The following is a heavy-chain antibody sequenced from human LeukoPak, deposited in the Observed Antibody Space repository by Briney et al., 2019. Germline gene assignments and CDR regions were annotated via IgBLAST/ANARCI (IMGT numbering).Heavy chain of an antibody. CDR2: MNPNSGNT. Sequence: GASVKVSCKASGYTFTSYDINCVRQAPGQGLEWMGWMNPNSGNTGYAQKFQGRVTMTRNTSISTAYMELSSLRSEDTAVYYCARGTPTDAYSSGWYWWGQGTLVTVSS. V-gene: IGHV1-8*01. CDR1: GYTFTSYD. CDR3: ARGTPTDAYSSGWYW. J-gene: IGHJ4*02. D-gene: IGHD6-19*01.